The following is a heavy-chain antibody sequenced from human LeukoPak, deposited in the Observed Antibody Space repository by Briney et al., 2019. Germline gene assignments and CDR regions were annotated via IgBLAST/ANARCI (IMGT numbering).Heavy chain of an antibody. J-gene: IGHJ1*01. CDR2: ISSSGSTI. V-gene: IGHV3-11*01. CDR1: GFTFSDYY. D-gene: IGHD2-2*01. CDR3: ARGISIPLPAEYFQH. Sequence: GGSLRLSCAASGFTFSDYYMSWIRQAPGKGLEWVSYISSSGSTIYYADSVKGRFTISRDNAKNSLYLQMNSLRAEDTAVYYCARGISIPLPAEYFQHWGQGTLVTVSS.